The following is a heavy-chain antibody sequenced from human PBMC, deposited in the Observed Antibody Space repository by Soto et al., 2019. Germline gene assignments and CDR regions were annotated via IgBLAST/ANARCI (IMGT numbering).Heavy chain of an antibody. J-gene: IGHJ5*02. V-gene: IGHV4-30-4*01. Sequence: QVQLQESGPRLVKPSQTLSLTCTVSGDSIGSGDYYWTWIRQPPGKGLEWIGYIYYIGSTFYNPSLESRVNISVDTSKNQFSLRVTSVTAADTAVYYCARGITYYGFVTWGQGTLITVSS. D-gene: IGHD3-10*01. CDR2: IYYIGST. CDR3: ARGITYYGFVT. CDR1: GDSIGSGDYY.